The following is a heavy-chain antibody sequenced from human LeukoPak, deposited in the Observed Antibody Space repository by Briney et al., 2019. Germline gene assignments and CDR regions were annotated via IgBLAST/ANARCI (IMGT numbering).Heavy chain of an antibody. Sequence: SETLSLTCTVSGGSISSSSYYWGWIRQPPGKGLEWIGSIYYSGSTYYNPPLKSRVTISVDTSKNQFSLKLSSVTAADTAVYYCAREINNWNWDHQSDYWGQGTLVTVSS. CDR2: IYYSGST. V-gene: IGHV4-39*07. CDR3: AREINNWNWDHQSDY. D-gene: IGHD1-7*01. J-gene: IGHJ4*02. CDR1: GGSISSSSYY.